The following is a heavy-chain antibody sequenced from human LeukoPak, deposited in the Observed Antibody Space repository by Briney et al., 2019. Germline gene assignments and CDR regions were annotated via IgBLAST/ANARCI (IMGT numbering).Heavy chain of an antibody. J-gene: IGHJ4*02. Sequence: GGSLRLSCEASGFTVSSNYMSWVRQAPGKGLEWVSVIYSGGSTYYADSVKGRFTISRDNSKNTLYLQMNSLRAEDTAVYYCARVGTDYPTPFFDYWGQGTLVTVSS. CDR1: GFTVSSNY. CDR2: IYSGGST. D-gene: IGHD1-26*01. CDR3: ARVGTDYPTPFFDY. V-gene: IGHV3-53*01.